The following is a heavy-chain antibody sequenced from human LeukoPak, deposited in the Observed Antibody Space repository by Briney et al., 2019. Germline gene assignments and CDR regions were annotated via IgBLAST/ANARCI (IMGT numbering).Heavy chain of an antibody. Sequence: GGSLRLSCAASGFTFSSYAMSWVRQAPGKGLEWVSAISGSGGSTYYADSVKGRFTISRDNAKNSLYLQMNSLRAEDTALYYCARGKYGGYFIDYWGQGTLVTVSS. CDR3: ARGKYGGYFIDY. J-gene: IGHJ4*02. CDR2: ISGSGGST. CDR1: GFTFSSYA. D-gene: IGHD5-12*01. V-gene: IGHV3-23*01.